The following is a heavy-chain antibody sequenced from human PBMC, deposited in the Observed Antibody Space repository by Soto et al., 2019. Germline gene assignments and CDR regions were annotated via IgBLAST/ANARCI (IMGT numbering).Heavy chain of an antibody. J-gene: IGHJ4*02. Sequence: SVKVSCKASGGTFSSYAISWVRQAPGQGLEWMGGIIPIFGTANYAQKFQGRVTITADESTSTAYMELSSLRSEDTAVYYCYYYDSSGSGYWGQGTLVTVSS. CDR2: IIPIFGTA. CDR3: YYYDSSGSGY. D-gene: IGHD3-22*01. CDR1: GGTFSSYA. V-gene: IGHV1-69*13.